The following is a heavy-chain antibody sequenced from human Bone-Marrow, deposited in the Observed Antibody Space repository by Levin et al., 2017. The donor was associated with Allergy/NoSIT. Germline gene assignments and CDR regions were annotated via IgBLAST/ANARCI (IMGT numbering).Heavy chain of an antibody. CDR1: GFTFDDYA. V-gene: IGHV3-9*01. J-gene: IGHJ4*02. CDR3: AKDTGVAAAGDFDY. Sequence: GGSLRLSCAASGFTFDDYAMHWVRQAPGKGLEWVSGLTWNSGSIGYADSVKGRFTISRDNAKNSLYLQMNSLRAEDTALYYCAKDTGVAAAGDFDYWGRGTLVTVSS. CDR2: LTWNSGSI. D-gene: IGHD6-13*01.